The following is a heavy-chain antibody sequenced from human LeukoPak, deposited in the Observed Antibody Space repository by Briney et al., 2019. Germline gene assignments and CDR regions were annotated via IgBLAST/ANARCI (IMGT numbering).Heavy chain of an antibody. CDR1: GFTFSSYV. V-gene: IGHV4-39*07. D-gene: IGHD6-13*01. J-gene: IGHJ6*03. CDR2: IYYSGST. CDR3: ARIAAAGNYYYYYMDV. Sequence: PGGSLRLSCAASGFTFSSYVMHWVRQPPGKGLEWIGSIYYSGSTYYNPSLKSRVTISVDTSKNQFSLKLSSVTAADTAVYYCARIAAAGNYYYYYMDVWGKGTTVTVSS.